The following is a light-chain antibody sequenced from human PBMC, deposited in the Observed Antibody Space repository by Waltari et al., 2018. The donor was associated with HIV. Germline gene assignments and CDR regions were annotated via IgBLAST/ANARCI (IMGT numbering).Light chain of an antibody. J-gene: IGLJ2*01. CDR1: TTDIGGYNY. CDR2: GVS. V-gene: IGLV2-14*03. Sequence: QSALTQPASVSGSPGQSITLPCNGTTTDIGGYNYVSWYQRHPDKAPKLIIFGVSNRPSGISSRFSGSKSGNTASLTISGLQAEDEADYYCCSYTKLTTHYVLFGGGTKLTVL. CDR3: CSYTKLTTHYVL.